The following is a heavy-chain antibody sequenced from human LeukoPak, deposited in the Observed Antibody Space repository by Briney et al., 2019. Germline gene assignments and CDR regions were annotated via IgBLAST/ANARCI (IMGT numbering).Heavy chain of an antibody. V-gene: IGHV3-23*01. Sequence: GGSLRLSCAASGVRFNIYAMSWVRQAPGKGLEWITGISANGWDTYYADSVKGRFTISRDNSKNTLYLQMNSLRAEDTAVYYCAKSIYGSGSYIAHFDYWGQGTLVTVSS. CDR2: ISANGWDT. CDR1: GVRFNIYA. D-gene: IGHD3-10*01. CDR3: AKSIYGSGSYIAHFDY. J-gene: IGHJ4*02.